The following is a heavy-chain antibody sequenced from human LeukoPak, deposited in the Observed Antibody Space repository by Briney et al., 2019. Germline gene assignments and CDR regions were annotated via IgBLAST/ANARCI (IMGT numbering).Heavy chain of an antibody. CDR2: INPSGGST. D-gene: IGHD6-13*01. J-gene: IGHJ4*02. Sequence: ASVKVSCKASGYTFTSYYMHWVRQAPGQGLEWMGIINPSGGSTSYAQKFQGRVTMTRDMSTSTVYMELSSLRSEDTAVYYCARKNRLSWYSSSWYALEYDYWGQGTLVTVSS. CDR1: GYTFTSYY. V-gene: IGHV1-46*01. CDR3: ARKNRLSWYSSSWYALEYDY.